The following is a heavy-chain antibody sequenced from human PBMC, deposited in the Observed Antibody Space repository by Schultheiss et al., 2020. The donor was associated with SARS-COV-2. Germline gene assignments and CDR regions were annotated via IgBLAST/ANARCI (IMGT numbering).Heavy chain of an antibody. J-gene: IGHJ4*02. Sequence: ASVKVSCKASGYTFTSYGISWVRQAPGQGLEWVGWSNPSSGDTKYGQQFQGRVTMSRDTSISTVYVELSRLGSDDTAMYYCARDPKEYSGYEYDYWGQGTLVTVSS. V-gene: IGHV1-2*02. CDR3: ARDPKEYSGYEYDY. D-gene: IGHD5-12*01. CDR1: GYTFTSYG. CDR2: SNPSSGDT.